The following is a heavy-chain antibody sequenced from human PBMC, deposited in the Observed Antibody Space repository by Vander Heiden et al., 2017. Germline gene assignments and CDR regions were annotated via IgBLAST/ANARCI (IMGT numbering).Heavy chain of an antibody. CDR2: ISSSGSTI. Sequence: QVQLVESGGGLVKPGGSLRLSCAASGFTFSDYYMSWIRQAPGKGLEWVSYISSSGSTIYYADSVKGRFTISRDNAKNSLYLQMNSLRAEDPAVYDCARVGRVVVAATAVTLDYWGQGSLVTVSS. CDR3: ARVGRVVVAATAVTLDY. CDR1: GFTFSDYY. J-gene: IGHJ4*02. D-gene: IGHD2-15*01. V-gene: IGHV3-11*01.